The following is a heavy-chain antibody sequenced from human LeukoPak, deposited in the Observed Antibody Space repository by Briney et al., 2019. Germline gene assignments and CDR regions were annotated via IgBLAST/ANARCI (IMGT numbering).Heavy chain of an antibody. D-gene: IGHD2-2*01. V-gene: IGHV4-34*01. CDR2: INHSGST. CDR3: ARGALVVPAAFDY. J-gene: IGHJ4*02. Sequence: PSETLSLTCTVYGASFSGYYWTWVRQPPGKGLEWIGEINHSGSTKYNPSLKSRVTISVDTSKNQFSLKLSSVTAADTAVYYCARGALVVPAAFDYWGQGTLVTVSS. CDR1: GASFSGYY.